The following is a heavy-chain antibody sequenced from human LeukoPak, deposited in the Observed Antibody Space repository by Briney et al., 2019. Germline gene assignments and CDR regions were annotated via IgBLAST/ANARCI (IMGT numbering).Heavy chain of an antibody. D-gene: IGHD2-8*01. CDR3: AKDNLVSSLDY. V-gene: IGHV3-7*01. CDR2: IKQDGSEK. Sequence: PGGSLRLSCAASGFTFDTYWMTWVRQAPGKGLEWVASIKQDGSEKYYVDSVKGRFTISRDNSKNTLYLQMNSLRAEDTAVYYCAKDNLVSSLDYWGQGTLVTVSS. CDR1: GFTFDTYW. J-gene: IGHJ4*02.